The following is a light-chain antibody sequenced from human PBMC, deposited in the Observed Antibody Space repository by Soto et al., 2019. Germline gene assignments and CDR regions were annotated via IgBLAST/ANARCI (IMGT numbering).Light chain of an antibody. J-gene: IGKJ1*01. V-gene: IGKV3D-15*01. CDR3: QQHNNWPRS. Sequence: EILMTQSPATLSVSPGERATLSCRASQSVTSNIAWYQQKPGQAPRLLIYGASTRATGIPARFSGSGSGTEFTLTISSLQSEDFGLYYCQQHNNWPRSFGQGTKVDIK. CDR2: GAS. CDR1: QSVTSN.